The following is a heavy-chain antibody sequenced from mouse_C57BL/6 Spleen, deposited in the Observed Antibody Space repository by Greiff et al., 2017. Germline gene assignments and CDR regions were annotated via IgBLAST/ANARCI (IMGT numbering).Heavy chain of an antibody. Sequence: DVKLVESGGGLVQPGGSMKLSCVASGFTFSNYWMNWVRQSPEKGLEWVAQIRLKSDNYATHYAESVKGRFTRSIYDSKRSVYLRMNNLRAEDTGIYYCTGGGAWLAYWGQGTLVTVSA. CDR1: GFTFSNYW. CDR3: TGGGAWLAY. CDR2: IRLKSDNYAT. J-gene: IGHJ3*01. V-gene: IGHV6-3*01.